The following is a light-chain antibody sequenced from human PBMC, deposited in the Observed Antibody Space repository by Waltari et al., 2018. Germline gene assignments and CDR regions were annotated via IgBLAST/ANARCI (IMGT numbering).Light chain of an antibody. Sequence: QSALTQPASVSGSPGQSITISCPGTSSDVGTYNYFSWYQQHPGKAPKLLIYDVSYRPSGVSYRFSGSKSGNTASLTISGLQAEDEADYYCSSYITTNTLELFGGGTSLTVL. CDR1: SSDVGTYNY. CDR2: DVS. CDR3: SSYITTNTLEL. J-gene: IGLJ3*02. V-gene: IGLV2-14*03.